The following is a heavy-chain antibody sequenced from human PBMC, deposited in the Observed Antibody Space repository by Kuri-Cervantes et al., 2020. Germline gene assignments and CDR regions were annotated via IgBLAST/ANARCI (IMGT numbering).Heavy chain of an antibody. D-gene: IGHD3-3*01. Sequence: ASVKVSCKASGYTFTSYDINWVRQATGQGLEWMGWMNPNSGNTGYAQKFQGRVTMTRNTSISTAYMELSSLRSEDTAVYYCARGPSYYDFWSGYVTYYYYYMDVWGKGTTVTVS. CDR2: MNPNSGNT. CDR3: ARGPSYYDFWSGYVTYYYYYMDV. V-gene: IGHV1-8*01. J-gene: IGHJ6*03. CDR1: GYTFTSYD.